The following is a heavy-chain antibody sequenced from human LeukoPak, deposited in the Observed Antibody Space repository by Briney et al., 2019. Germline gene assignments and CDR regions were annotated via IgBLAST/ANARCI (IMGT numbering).Heavy chain of an antibody. D-gene: IGHD2-8*01. Sequence: ASVEVSCKASGYTFASYYMHWVRQAPGRGLEWMGLINPSGGSTTYAQKLQGRVTMTRDTSTSTVYMELSSLRSEDTAVYYCARDLSGNKYGYFDYWGQGTLVTVSS. J-gene: IGHJ4*02. CDR1: GYTFASYY. CDR2: INPSGGST. V-gene: IGHV1-46*01. CDR3: ARDLSGNKYGYFDY.